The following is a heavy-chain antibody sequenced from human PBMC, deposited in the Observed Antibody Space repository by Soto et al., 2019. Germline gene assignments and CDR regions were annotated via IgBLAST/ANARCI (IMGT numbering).Heavy chain of an antibody. Sequence: PGGSLRLSCTASGFTFGDYAMSWVRQAPGKGLEWVGFIRSKAYGGTTECAASVKGRFTISRDDSKSIAYLQMNSLRTEDTAVYYCTRVRYSGSYYSYYYGMDVWGQGTTVTVSS. J-gene: IGHJ6*02. CDR3: TRVRYSGSYYSYYYGMDV. CDR2: IRSKAYGGTT. CDR1: GFTFGDYA. V-gene: IGHV3-49*04. D-gene: IGHD1-26*01.